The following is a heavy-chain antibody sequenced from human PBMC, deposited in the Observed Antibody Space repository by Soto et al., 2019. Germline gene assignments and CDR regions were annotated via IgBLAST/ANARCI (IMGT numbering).Heavy chain of an antibody. CDR2: IYTSGST. V-gene: IGHV4-4*07. Sequence: SETLSLTCTVSGGSISSYYWSWIRQPAGKGLEWIGRIYTSGSTNYNPSLKSRVTISVDTSKNQFSLKLSSVTAADTAVYYCARDGRMGYDSSGYYHDYYGMDVWGQGTTVTVSS. D-gene: IGHD3-22*01. CDR1: GGSISSYY. CDR3: ARDGRMGYDSSGYYHDYYGMDV. J-gene: IGHJ6*02.